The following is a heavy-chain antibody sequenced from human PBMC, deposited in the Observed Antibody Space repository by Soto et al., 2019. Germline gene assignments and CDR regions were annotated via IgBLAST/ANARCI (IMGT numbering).Heavy chain of an antibody. CDR2: ISYDGSNK. V-gene: IGHV3-30-3*01. CDR1: GFTFSSYA. D-gene: IGHD2-15*01. J-gene: IGHJ4*02. Sequence: GGSLRLSCAASGFTFSSYAMHWVRQAPGKGLEWVAVISYDGSNKYYADSVKGRFTISRDNSKNTLYLQMNSLRAEDTAVYYCERASGDHVPRYFDYWGQGTLVTVSS. CDR3: ERASGDHVPRYFDY.